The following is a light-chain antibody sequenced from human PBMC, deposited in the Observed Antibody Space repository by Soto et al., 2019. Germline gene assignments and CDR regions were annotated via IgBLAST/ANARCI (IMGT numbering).Light chain of an antibody. CDR2: GAS. J-gene: IGKJ1*01. CDR3: HHCGGSQP. Sequence: EIVLTQSPGTLSLSPGERATLSCRASQSISSSNLVWYQQKPGQAPRLLSYGASRRATGIPDRFSGSGSGTTFTLTISSLEPEDFSVYFCHHCGGSQPFGQGTKVETK. CDR1: QSISSSN. V-gene: IGKV3-20*01.